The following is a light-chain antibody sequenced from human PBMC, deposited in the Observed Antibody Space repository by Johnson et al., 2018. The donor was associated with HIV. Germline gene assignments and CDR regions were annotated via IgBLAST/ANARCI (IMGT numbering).Light chain of an antibody. CDR3: GTWDTSLSVYV. V-gene: IGLV1-51*01. Sequence: QSVLTQPPSVSAAPGQKVTISCSGIGSNIGDNYVSWYQQLPGTAPKLLIYDNHKRPSGIPDRFSGSKSGTSVTLAITGLQPGDEADYFCGTWDTSLSVYVFGTGTKVTVL. CDR1: GSNIGDNY. CDR2: DNH. J-gene: IGLJ1*01.